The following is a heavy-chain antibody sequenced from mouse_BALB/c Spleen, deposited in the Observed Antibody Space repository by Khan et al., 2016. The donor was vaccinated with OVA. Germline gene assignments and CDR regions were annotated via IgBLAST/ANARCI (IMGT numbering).Heavy chain of an antibody. CDR2: ISYSGST. Sequence: EVKLLESGPGLVKPSQSLSLTCTVTGYSITSDYAWNWIRQFPGNKLEWMGYISYSGSTNYNPSLKSRISIPRDTSKNQFFLQLNSVTTEDTATYYCARDGSRDNYAMDYWGQGTSVTVSS. D-gene: IGHD2-3*01. V-gene: IGHV3-2*02. CDR3: ARDGSRDNYAMDY. CDR1: GYSITSDYA. J-gene: IGHJ4*01.